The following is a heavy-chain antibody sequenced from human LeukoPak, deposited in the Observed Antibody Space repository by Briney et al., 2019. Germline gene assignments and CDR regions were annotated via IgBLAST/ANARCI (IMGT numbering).Heavy chain of an antibody. CDR2: FNPSGGST. CDR1: GYTFTNYY. D-gene: IGHD5-12*01. CDR3: ARVRGRSGYDFTFDY. J-gene: IGHJ4*02. Sequence: GASVKASCKASGYTFTNYYMHWVRQAPGQGLEWMGVFNPSGGSTSYAQKLQGRVTMTRDTSTSTAYMELRSLRSDDTAVYYCARVRGRSGYDFTFDYWGQGTLVTVSS. V-gene: IGHV1-46*01.